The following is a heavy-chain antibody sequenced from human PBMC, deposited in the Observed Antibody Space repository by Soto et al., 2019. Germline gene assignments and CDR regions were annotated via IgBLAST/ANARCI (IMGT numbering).Heavy chain of an antibody. CDR2: IYYSGST. D-gene: IGHD3-16*01. V-gene: IGHV4-59*01. Sequence: QVQLQESGPGLVKPSETLSLTCTVSGGSISSYYWSWIRQPPGKGLEWIGYIYYSGSTNYNPSLNSRVTISVDTSRKQSSLKLSSVTAADTAVYYCARDKDDYIWGAFDIWGQGTMVTVSS. CDR3: ARDKDDYIWGAFDI. J-gene: IGHJ3*02. CDR1: GGSISSYY.